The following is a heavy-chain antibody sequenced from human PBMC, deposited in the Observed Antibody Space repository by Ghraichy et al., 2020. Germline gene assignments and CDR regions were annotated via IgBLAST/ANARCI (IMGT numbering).Heavy chain of an antibody. CDR2: INPSGGST. V-gene: IGHV1-46*01. CDR1: GYTFTSYY. Sequence: ASVKVSCKASGYTFTSYYMHWVRQAPGQGLEWMGIINPSGGSTSYAQKFQGRVTMTRDTSTSTVYMELSSLRSEDTAVYYCARRPSSSWYSSHYGMDVWGQGTTVTVSS. D-gene: IGHD6-13*01. CDR3: ARRPSSSWYSSHYGMDV. J-gene: IGHJ6*02.